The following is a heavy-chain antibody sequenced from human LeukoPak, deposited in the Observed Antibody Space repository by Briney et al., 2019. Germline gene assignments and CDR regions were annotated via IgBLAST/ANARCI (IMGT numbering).Heavy chain of an antibody. D-gene: IGHD3-3*01. J-gene: IGHJ3*01. Sequence: PGGSLRLSCEVSGFSVGTDYMTWIRQAPGKGLVWVSVVHSGGATFYADSVKGRFTISRDTSKNTVSLEMTNLRAEDTGVYYCARGYDFWSGSSSGVFDVWGQGTVVIVSS. CDR3: ARGYDFWSGSSSGVFDV. V-gene: IGHV3-53*01. CDR1: GFSVGTDY. CDR2: VHSGGAT.